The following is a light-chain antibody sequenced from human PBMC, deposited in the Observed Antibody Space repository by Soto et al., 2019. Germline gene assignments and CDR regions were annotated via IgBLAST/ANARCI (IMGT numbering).Light chain of an antibody. J-gene: IGLJ3*02. Sequence: QSVLTQPPSASGTPGQRVTISCSGSSSNIGSNYVYWYQQLPGTAPKLLIYRNNQRPSGVPDRFSGSKSGTSASLAISGRRSEDEADYYCAAWDASLSGPVFGGGTKLTVL. CDR3: AAWDASLSGPV. V-gene: IGLV1-47*01. CDR2: RNN. CDR1: SSNIGSNY.